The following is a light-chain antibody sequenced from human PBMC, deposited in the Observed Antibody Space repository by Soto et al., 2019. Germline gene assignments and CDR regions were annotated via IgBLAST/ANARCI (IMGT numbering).Light chain of an antibody. Sequence: EIVLTQSPATLSLSPGERATLSCRASQSVSSYLAWYQQKPGQAPRLLIFDASNRATGIPARFSGSGSGTDFTLTISSLEPEDFAVYYCQQRSNWLFFVGGTKVEIK. CDR2: DAS. V-gene: IGKV3-11*01. J-gene: IGKJ4*01. CDR3: QQRSNWLF. CDR1: QSVSSY.